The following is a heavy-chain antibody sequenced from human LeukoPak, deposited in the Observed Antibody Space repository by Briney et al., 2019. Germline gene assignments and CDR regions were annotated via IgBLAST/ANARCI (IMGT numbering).Heavy chain of an antibody. CDR1: GFTFSSYA. CDR3: VRRMVRRWFDP. CDR2: ISSSSSYI. V-gene: IGHV3-21*01. D-gene: IGHD5-18*01. Sequence: PGGSLRLSCAASGFTFSSYAMSWVRQAPGKGLEWVSSISSSSSYIYYADSVKGRFTISRDNAKNSLYLQMNSLRAEDTAVYYCVRRMVRRWFDPWGQGTLVTVSS. J-gene: IGHJ5*02.